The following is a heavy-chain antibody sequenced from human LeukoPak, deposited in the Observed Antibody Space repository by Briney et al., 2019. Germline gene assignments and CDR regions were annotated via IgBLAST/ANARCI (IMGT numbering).Heavy chain of an antibody. Sequence: GGSLRLSCVASGFTFSTYAMSWVRQAPGKGLEWVSAISGSGGSTYYSDSVRGRFTISRDNSKNTLYLQMNSLRAEDTAVYYCAKDHTWIHLYFSYWGQGTLVTVSA. V-gene: IGHV3-23*01. CDR1: GFTFSTYA. J-gene: IGHJ4*02. CDR2: ISGSGGST. CDR3: AKDHTWIHLYFSY. D-gene: IGHD5-18*01.